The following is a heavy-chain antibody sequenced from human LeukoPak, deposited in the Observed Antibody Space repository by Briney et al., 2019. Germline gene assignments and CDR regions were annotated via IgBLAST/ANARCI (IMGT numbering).Heavy chain of an antibody. V-gene: IGHV3-30*02. CDR2: IRYDGSNK. Sequence: GGSLRLSCAASGFTFISYGMHWVRQAPGKGLEWVAFIRYDGSNKYYADSVKGRFTISRDNSKNTLYLQMNSLRAEDTAVYYCAKVCYYASDAFDIWGQGTMVTVSS. CDR3: AKVCYYASDAFDI. D-gene: IGHD2-2*01. J-gene: IGHJ3*02. CDR1: GFTFISYG.